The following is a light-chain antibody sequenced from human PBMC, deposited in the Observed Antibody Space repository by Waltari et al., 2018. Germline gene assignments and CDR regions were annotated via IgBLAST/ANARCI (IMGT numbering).Light chain of an antibody. J-gene: IGLJ3*02. V-gene: IGLV5-37*01. CDR1: SDPNVGDFN. Sequence: QPVLTQQPSSSASPGESASLTCTLPSDPNVGDFNIYWYQQRPGSPPRFLLYYKSDSEKAQGSGVPSRFSGSKDASANAGILLISGLQSEDEADYYCMFWPSNVWVFGGGTKLTVL. CDR2: YKSDSEK. CDR3: MFWPSNVWV.